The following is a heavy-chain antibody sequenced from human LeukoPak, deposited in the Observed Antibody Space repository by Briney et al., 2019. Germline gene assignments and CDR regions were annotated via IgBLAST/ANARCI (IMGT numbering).Heavy chain of an antibody. CDR2: ISNDGSNK. V-gene: IGHV3-30*04. CDR3: ASGGVVINFDF. CDR1: GFTFSRYS. Sequence: RSLRLSCAASGFTFSRYSMHWVRQAPGKGPEWVAVISNDGSNKDYADSVKGRFTISRDNSKNTLYLQMNTLRAEDTAVYYCASGGVVINFDFWGQGTLVTVSS. J-gene: IGHJ4*02. D-gene: IGHD3-22*01.